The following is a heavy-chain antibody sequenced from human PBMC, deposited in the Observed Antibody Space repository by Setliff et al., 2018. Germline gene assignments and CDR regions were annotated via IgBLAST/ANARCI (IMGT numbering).Heavy chain of an antibody. CDR2: IKQDGSEK. J-gene: IGHJ6*02. V-gene: IGHV3-7*01. CDR1: GFTFSRYW. D-gene: IGHD3-10*01. Sequence: LRGSLRLSCAASGFTFSRYWMSWVRQAPGKGLEWVANIKQDGSEKYYVDSVKGRLTISRDNAKNSLYLQMNSLRAEDTAVYYCARDHVYGSQYYYYYYGMDVWGQGTTVTVSS. CDR3: ARDHVYGSQYYYYYYGMDV.